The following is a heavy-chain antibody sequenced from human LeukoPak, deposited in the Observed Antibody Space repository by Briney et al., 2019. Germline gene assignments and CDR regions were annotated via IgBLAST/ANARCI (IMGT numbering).Heavy chain of an antibody. V-gene: IGHV4-39*07. CDR3: ARDSRLRRLDYYYYGMDV. J-gene: IGHJ6*02. D-gene: IGHD4-17*01. Sequence: SQTLSLTCTVSGGSISSGDYYWSWIRQPPGKGLEWIGSIYYSGSTYYNPSLKSRVTISVDTSKNQFSLKLSSVTAADTAVYYCARDSRLRRLDYYYYGMDVWGQGTTVTVSS. CDR1: GGSISSGDYY. CDR2: IYYSGST.